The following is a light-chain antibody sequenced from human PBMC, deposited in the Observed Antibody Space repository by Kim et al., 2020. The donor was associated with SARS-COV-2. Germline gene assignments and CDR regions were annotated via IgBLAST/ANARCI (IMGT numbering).Light chain of an antibody. V-gene: IGLV3-19*01. CDR3: NSRDSSGNHSYV. Sequence: SSELTQDPAVSVALGRTVRITCQGDSLRNYYASWYQQKPGQAPVLVIYGKNNRPSGIPDRFSGSSSGNTASLTITGSQAEDEADYYCNSRDSSGNHSYVF. CDR1: SLRNYY. CDR2: GKN. J-gene: IGLJ1*01.